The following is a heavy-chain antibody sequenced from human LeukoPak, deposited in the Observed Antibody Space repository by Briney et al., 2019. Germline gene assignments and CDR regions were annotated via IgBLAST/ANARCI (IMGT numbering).Heavy chain of an antibody. Sequence: SSETLSLTCTVSGGSISSSSYYWGWIRQPPGKGLEWIGSIYYSGSTYYNPSLKSRVTISVDTSKNQFSLKLSSVTAADTAVYYCARGWLSGYYFDYWGEGTLVSVSS. CDR1: GGSISSSSYY. CDR3: ARGWLSGYYFDY. D-gene: IGHD3-22*01. J-gene: IGHJ4*02. V-gene: IGHV4-39*01. CDR2: IYYSGST.